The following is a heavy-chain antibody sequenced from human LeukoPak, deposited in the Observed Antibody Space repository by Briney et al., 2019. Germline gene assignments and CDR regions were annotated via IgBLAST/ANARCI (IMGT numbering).Heavy chain of an antibody. Sequence: ASVKVSCKASGYTFIDYYIHWVRQAPGQGLEWVGWFNPNTGGASFVQKLQGRVTMTGDTSISTAYMEVRRLKSDDTAVYYCARGRKGYCSSTSCPWGNWFDPWGQGTLVTVSS. D-gene: IGHD2-2*01. CDR1: GYTFIDYY. CDR3: ARGRKGYCSSTSCPWGNWFDP. V-gene: IGHV1-2*02. CDR2: FNPNTGGA. J-gene: IGHJ5*02.